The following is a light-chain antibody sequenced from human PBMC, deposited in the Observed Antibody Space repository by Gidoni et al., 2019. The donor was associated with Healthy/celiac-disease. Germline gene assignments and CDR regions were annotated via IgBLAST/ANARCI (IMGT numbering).Light chain of an antibody. Sequence: DIQMTQSPSSLSASVGDRVTITCRASQSISSYLNWYQQKPGKAPKLLIYAASSLQSGVPSRFSGSGSGTDFTLTISSRQPEDFATYYCQPSYSTPQTFGQGTKVEIK. J-gene: IGKJ1*01. CDR2: AAS. CDR1: QSISSY. CDR3: QPSYSTPQT. V-gene: IGKV1-39*01.